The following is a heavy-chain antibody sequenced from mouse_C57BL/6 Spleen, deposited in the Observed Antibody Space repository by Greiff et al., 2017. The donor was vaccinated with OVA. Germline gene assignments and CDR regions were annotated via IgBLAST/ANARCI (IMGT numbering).Heavy chain of an antibody. V-gene: IGHV5-4*01. J-gene: IGHJ1*03. CDR1: GFTFSSYA. CDR3: ARDPQPRGYWYFDV. Sequence: EVKVVESGGGLVKPGGSLKLSCAASGFTFSSYAMSWVRQTPEKRLEWVATISDGGSYTYYPDNVKGRFTISRDNAKNNLYLQMSHLKSEDTAMYYCARDPQPRGYWYFDVWGTGTTVTVSS. CDR2: ISDGGSYT. D-gene: IGHD6-1*01.